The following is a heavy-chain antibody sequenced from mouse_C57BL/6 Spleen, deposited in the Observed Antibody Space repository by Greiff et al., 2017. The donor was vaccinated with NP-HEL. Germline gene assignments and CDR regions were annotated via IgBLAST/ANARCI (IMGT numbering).Heavy chain of an antibody. V-gene: IGHV14-4*01. D-gene: IGHD2-3*01. CDR2: IDPENGDT. CDR1: GFNIKDDY. CDR3: TTPPSGWLGAMDY. Sequence: EVQLQQSGAELVRPGASVKLSCTASGFNIKDDYMHWVKQRPEQGLEWIGWIDPENGDTEYASKFQGKATITADTASNTAYLQLSSLTSEDTAVYYCTTPPSGWLGAMDYWGQGTSVTVAS. J-gene: IGHJ4*01.